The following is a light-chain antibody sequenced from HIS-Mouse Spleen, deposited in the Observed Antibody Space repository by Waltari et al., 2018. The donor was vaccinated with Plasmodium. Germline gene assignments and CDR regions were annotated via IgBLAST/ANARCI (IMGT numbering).Light chain of an antibody. CDR3: QQRSNWPPLT. CDR2: AAS. V-gene: IGKV3-11*01. Sequence: EIVLTQSPATLSLSPGERATLPCRASQSVSSYLAWYQQKPGQAPRLLIYAASNRATGIPARFSGSRSGTDFTLTISSLEPEDFAVYYCQQRSNWPPLTFGGGTKVEIK. J-gene: IGKJ4*01. CDR1: QSVSSY.